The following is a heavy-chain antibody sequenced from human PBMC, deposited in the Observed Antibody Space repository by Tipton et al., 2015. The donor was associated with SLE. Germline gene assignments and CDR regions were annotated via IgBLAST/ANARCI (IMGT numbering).Heavy chain of an antibody. CDR2: IYYSGST. Sequence: TLSLTCTVSGGSISSSSYYWGWIRQPPGKGLEWIGYIYYSGSTNYNPSLKSRVTISVDTSKNQFSLKLSSVTAADTAVYYCARHEGASAFDIWGQGTMVTVSS. CDR1: GGSISSSSYY. V-gene: IGHV4-61*05. J-gene: IGHJ3*02. D-gene: IGHD3-16*01. CDR3: ARHEGASAFDI.